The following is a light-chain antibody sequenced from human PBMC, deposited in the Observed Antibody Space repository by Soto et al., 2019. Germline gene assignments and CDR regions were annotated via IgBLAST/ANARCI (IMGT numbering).Light chain of an antibody. CDR3: QQYGRSPPYT. Sequence: EIVLTQSPGTPSLSPGEGATLSCRASQSVSSSYLAWYQLKPGQAPRLLIYGASIRATGIPDRFSGSGSETDFTLTISRLEPEDFAVYYCQQYGRSPPYTFGQGTKVDIK. CDR2: GAS. V-gene: IGKV3-20*01. CDR1: QSVSSSY. J-gene: IGKJ2*01.